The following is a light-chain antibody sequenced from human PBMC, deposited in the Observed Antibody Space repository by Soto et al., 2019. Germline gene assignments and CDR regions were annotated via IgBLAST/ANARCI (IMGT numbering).Light chain of an antibody. Sequence: DIQMTQSPSSLSASVGDRVTITCRASQSISSYLNWYQQKPGKAPKLLIYAASSLQSGVPSRFSGSGSETDFTLTISSLQPEDFATYYCQQSYSTPPTWTFGQGTKVEIK. CDR3: QQSYSTPPTWT. CDR1: QSISSY. J-gene: IGKJ1*01. CDR2: AAS. V-gene: IGKV1-39*01.